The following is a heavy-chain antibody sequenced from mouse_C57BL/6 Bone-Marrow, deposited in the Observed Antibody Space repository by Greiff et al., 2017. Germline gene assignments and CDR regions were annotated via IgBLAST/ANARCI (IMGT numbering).Heavy chain of an antibody. V-gene: IGHV14-1*01. CDR2: IDPEGGDT. CDR1: GFTIKDYY. CDR3: TTVITTVEAWDYFDY. J-gene: IGHJ2*01. Sequence: VQLQQSGAELVRPGASVKLSCTASGFTIKDYYMPWVKQRPEQGLEWIGSIDPEGGDTEYAPKFQGKATMTADTSSNTAYLQLSSLTSEDTAVYYCTTVITTVEAWDYFDYWGQGTTLTVSS. D-gene: IGHD1-1*01.